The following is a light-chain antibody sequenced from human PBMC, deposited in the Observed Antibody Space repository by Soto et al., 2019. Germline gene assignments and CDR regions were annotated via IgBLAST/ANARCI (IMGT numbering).Light chain of an antibody. Sequence: DIQMTQSPSGLAASLGDRVNLTFRGSKTISRWLAWYQQKPGKAPKLLIYKTSILENGVPSRFSGSGSGTEFTLSISSLEPDDFAAYYCHQYNSYWTCGQGTKGDIK. CDR1: KTISRW. CDR3: HQYNSYWT. V-gene: IGKV1-5*03. CDR2: KTS. J-gene: IGKJ1*01.